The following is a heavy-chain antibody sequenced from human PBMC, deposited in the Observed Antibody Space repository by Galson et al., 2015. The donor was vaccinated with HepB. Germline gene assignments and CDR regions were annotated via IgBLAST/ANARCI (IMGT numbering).Heavy chain of an antibody. Sequence: SLRLSCAASGFTFSSYGMHWVRQAPGKGLEWVAVISYDGSNKYYADSVKGRFTISRDNSKNTLYLQMNSLRAEDTAVYYCAKDPEYSGGFNYYYVMDVWGQGTTVTVSS. V-gene: IGHV3-30*18. CDR2: ISYDGSNK. CDR1: GFTFSSYG. J-gene: IGHJ6*02. D-gene: IGHD6-19*01. CDR3: AKDPEYSGGFNYYYVMDV.